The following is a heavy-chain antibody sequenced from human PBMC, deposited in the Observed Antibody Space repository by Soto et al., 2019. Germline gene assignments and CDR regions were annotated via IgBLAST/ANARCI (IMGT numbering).Heavy chain of an antibody. CDR2: INAGNGNT. CDR3: ASYHRVYPPTKPRFQH. CDR1: GYAFTSYA. J-gene: IGHJ1*01. Sequence: ASLKVACKASGYAFTSYAMHWVRQDPGQRLEWMGWINAGNGNTKYSQKFQGRVTITRDTSASTAYMELSSLRSEDTAVYYCASYHRVYPPTKPRFQHWGQGTLVTVSS. D-gene: IGHD6-13*01. V-gene: IGHV1-3*01.